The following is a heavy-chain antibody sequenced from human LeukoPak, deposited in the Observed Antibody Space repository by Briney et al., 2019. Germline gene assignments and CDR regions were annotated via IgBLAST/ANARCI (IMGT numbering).Heavy chain of an antibody. CDR3: AMIYDSSGYYRFNY. J-gene: IGHJ4*02. D-gene: IGHD3-22*01. V-gene: IGHV4-34*01. Sequence: SETLSLTCAVYGGSFSGYYWSWIRQPPGKGLEWIGEINHSGSTNYNPSLKSRVTISVDTSKNQFSLKLSSVTAADTAVYYCAMIYDSSGYYRFNYWGQGTLVTVSS. CDR2: INHSGST. CDR1: GGSFSGYY.